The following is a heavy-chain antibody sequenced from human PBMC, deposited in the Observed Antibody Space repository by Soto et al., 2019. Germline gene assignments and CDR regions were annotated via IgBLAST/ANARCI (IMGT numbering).Heavy chain of an antibody. Sequence: APEKGLEWVSSISWNTGAIDYXXSVKGRFSISRDNAKNSLFLQMNSLRTENTALYYCAKRGLDNYELDVWGQGTTVTVSS. D-gene: IGHD3-22*01. V-gene: IGHV3-9*01. CDR3: AKRGLDNYELDV. J-gene: IGHJ6*02. CDR2: ISWNTGAI.